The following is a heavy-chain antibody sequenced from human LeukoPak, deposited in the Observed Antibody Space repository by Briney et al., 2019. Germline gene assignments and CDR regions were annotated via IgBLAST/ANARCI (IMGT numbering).Heavy chain of an antibody. CDR3: ARLLGYCSGGSCQHLDY. D-gene: IGHD2-15*01. V-gene: IGHV5-51*07. CDR1: GYSFTSYW. CDR2: IYPGDSDT. Sequence: GESLKISCKGSGYSFTSYWIGWVHQMPGKGLEWMGIIYPGDSDTRYSPSFQGQVTISADKSISTAYLQWSSLKASDTAMYYCARLLGYCSGGSCQHLDYWGQGTLVTVSS. J-gene: IGHJ4*02.